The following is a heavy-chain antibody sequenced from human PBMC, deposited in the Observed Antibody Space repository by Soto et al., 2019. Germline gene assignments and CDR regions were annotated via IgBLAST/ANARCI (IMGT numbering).Heavy chain of an antibody. Sequence: SETLSLTCTVYGGSISSYYWSWIRQPPGKGLEWIGYIYYSGSTNYNPSLKSRVTISVDTSKNQFSLKLSSVTAADTAVYYCARRWGDYFDYWGQGTPVTVSS. CDR2: IYYSGST. J-gene: IGHJ4*02. CDR1: GGSISSYY. V-gene: IGHV4-59*08. D-gene: IGHD3-16*01. CDR3: ARRWGDYFDY.